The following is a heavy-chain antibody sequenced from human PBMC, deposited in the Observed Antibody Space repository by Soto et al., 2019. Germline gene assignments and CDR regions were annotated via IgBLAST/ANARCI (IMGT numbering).Heavy chain of an antibody. V-gene: IGHV3-30*18. CDR2: ISYDGSNK. J-gene: IGHJ4*02. D-gene: IGHD2-15*01. CDR1: GFTFSSYG. Sequence: QVQLVESGGGVVQPGRSLRLSCAASGFTFSSYGMLWFRQAPGKGLEWVAVISYDGSNKYYADSVKGRFTISRDNSKNTLYLQMNSLRAEDTAVYYCAKDRGYCSGGSCSHIDYWGQGTLVTVSS. CDR3: AKDRGYCSGGSCSHIDY.